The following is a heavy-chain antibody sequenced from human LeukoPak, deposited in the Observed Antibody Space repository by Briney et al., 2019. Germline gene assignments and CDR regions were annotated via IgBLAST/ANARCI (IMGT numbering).Heavy chain of an antibody. CDR2: INHSGST. J-gene: IGHJ6*02. V-gene: IGHV4-34*01. Sequence: NPSETLSLTCAVYGGSFSGYYWSWIRQPPGKGLEWIGEINHSGSTNYNPSLKSRVTISVDTSKNQFSLKLSSVTAADTDVYYCARGYYDSSGRSRYYYYYYGMDVWGQGTTVTVSS. CDR3: ARGYYDSSGRSRYYYYYYGMDV. D-gene: IGHD3-22*01. CDR1: GGSFSGYY.